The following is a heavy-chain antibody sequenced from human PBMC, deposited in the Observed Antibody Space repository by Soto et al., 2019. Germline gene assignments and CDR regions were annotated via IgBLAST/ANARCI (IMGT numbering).Heavy chain of an antibody. D-gene: IGHD3-3*01. CDR1: GGTFSNSI. Sequence: QVQLVQSGAEVKKPGSSVKVSCQASGGTFSNSIFSWVRQAPGQGLEWMGGIIPLFDTTNYAQTLQGRVKIFADESTTTTYMELTSLRSEDTAFYYCARAPILAGVVLHEHYFDSWGQGTLVTVSS. V-gene: IGHV1-69*01. CDR2: IIPLFDTT. J-gene: IGHJ4*02. CDR3: ARAPILAGVVLHEHYFDS.